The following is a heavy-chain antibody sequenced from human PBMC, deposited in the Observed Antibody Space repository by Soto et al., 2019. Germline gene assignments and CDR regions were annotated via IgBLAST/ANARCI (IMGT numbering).Heavy chain of an antibody. Sequence: QVQLQQSGPGLVKPSQTLSLTCAISGDSVSNNSAAWNWIRQSPSRGLEWLARTYYRSQWYPAYAVSVKSRITIAPDTSKNQFSLQLTSVTPEDTAVYYCTRDLTLVRGVPGLIDSWGQGTLVTVSS. CDR1: GDSVSNNSAA. D-gene: IGHD3-10*01. V-gene: IGHV6-1*01. CDR3: TRDLTLVRGVPGLIDS. CDR2: TYYRSQWYP. J-gene: IGHJ4*02.